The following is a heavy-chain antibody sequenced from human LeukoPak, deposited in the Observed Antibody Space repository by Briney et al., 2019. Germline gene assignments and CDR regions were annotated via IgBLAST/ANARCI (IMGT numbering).Heavy chain of an antibody. V-gene: IGHV3-23*01. Sequence: GGSLRLSCAASGFTFSSYGMHWVRQAPGKGLEWVSAISGSGGSTYYADSVKGRCTISRDNSKNTLYLQMNSLRAEDTAVYYCAKASSWPVKDYWGQGTLVTVSS. CDR3: AKASSWPVKDY. D-gene: IGHD6-13*01. CDR2: ISGSGGST. J-gene: IGHJ4*02. CDR1: GFTFSSYG.